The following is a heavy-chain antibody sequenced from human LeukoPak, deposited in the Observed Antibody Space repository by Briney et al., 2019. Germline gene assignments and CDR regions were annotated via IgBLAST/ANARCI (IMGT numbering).Heavy chain of an antibody. D-gene: IGHD2-21*02. Sequence: EASVKVSCKASGGTFSSYAISWVRQAPGQGLEWMGRIIPILGIANCAQKFQGRVTITADKSTSTAYMELSSLRSEDTAVYYCARDLRAYCGGDCSLPFQHWGQGTLVTVSS. V-gene: IGHV1-69*04. CDR3: ARDLRAYCGGDCSLPFQH. J-gene: IGHJ1*01. CDR1: GGTFSSYA. CDR2: IIPILGIA.